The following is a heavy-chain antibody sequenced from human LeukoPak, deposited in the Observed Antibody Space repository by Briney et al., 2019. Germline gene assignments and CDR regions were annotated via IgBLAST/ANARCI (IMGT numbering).Heavy chain of an antibody. CDR2: IIPIFGTA. CDR1: GGTFSSYA. D-gene: IGHD2-2*01. CDR3: ARERKAYAVFDY. J-gene: IGHJ4*02. V-gene: IGHV1-69*13. Sequence: GASVKVSFKASGGTFSSYAISWVRQAPGQGLEWMGGIIPIFGTANYAQKFQGRVTITADESTSTAYMELSSLRSEDTAVYYCARERKAYAVFDYWGQGTLVTVSS.